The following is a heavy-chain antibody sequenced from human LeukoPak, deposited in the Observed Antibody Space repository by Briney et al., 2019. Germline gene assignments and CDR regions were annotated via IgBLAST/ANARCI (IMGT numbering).Heavy chain of an antibody. CDR3: ARHVLDYYDSSGYYTVRAFDI. V-gene: IGHV4-34*01. J-gene: IGHJ3*02. Sequence: PSETLSLTCAVYGGSFSGYYWSWIRQPPGKGLEWIGEINHSGSTNYNPSLKSRVTISVDTSKNQFSLKLSSVTAADTAVYYCARHVLDYYDSSGYYTVRAFDIWGQGTMVTVSS. CDR2: INHSGST. CDR1: GGSFSGYY. D-gene: IGHD3-22*01.